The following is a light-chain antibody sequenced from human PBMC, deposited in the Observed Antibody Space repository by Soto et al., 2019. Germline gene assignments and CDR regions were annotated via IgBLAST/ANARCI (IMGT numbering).Light chain of an antibody. J-gene: IGKJ4*01. Sequence: EIVLTQSPATLSLSPGERATLSCRASQSVGRYLAWYQQTPGQVPRLLICDVSDRATGIPARFSGSGSGTDFILTISSLEPEDFAVYYCQQRITWPLTFGGGTKVEIK. CDR2: DVS. V-gene: IGKV3-11*01. CDR3: QQRITWPLT. CDR1: QSVGRY.